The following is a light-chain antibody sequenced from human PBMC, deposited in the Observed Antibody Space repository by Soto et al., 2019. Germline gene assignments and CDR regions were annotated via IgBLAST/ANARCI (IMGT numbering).Light chain of an antibody. J-gene: IGKJ1*01. CDR1: QSVKNN. CDR3: QQYNDWPPWT. CDR2: DAS. Sequence: EIVMTQSPATLSVSPGERATLSCRASQSVKNNLAWYQQKPGQAPRLLIYDASIRATGIPARFSGSGSGTEFTLTISSLQSEDFAVYYCQQYNDWPPWTFAQGTQAEIK. V-gene: IGKV3-15*01.